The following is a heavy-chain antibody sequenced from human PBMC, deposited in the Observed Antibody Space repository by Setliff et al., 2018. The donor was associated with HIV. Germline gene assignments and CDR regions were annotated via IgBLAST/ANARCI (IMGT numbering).Heavy chain of an antibody. J-gene: IGHJ4*02. Sequence: SETLSLTCTVSGASTSSEYWSWIRQSAGKGLEWIGRISISGGTNYNPSLKSRVTLSVDTSKNQISLKVRSMTATDTAVYYCAREIYGGNSRPFDYWGQGTLVTVSS. CDR2: ISISGGT. CDR3: AREIYGGNSRPFDY. CDR1: GASTSSEY. V-gene: IGHV4-4*07. D-gene: IGHD4-17*01.